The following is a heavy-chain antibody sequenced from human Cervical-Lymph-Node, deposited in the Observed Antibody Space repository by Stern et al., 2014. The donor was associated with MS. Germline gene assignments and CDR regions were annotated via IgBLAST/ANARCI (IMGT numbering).Heavy chain of an antibody. D-gene: IGHD6-19*01. Sequence: QVQLVQSGGGVVQPGRSLRLSCSPSGFAFSTYGMHWVRQAPGKGLAWAALISFDGAKTYYADSVKGRFTISRDNPKNTLYLQMKSLRGEDTAVYYCARGSDWYPLDYWGQGTLVTVSS. CDR2: ISFDGAKT. CDR3: ARGSDWYPLDY. CDR1: GFAFSTYG. J-gene: IGHJ4*02. V-gene: IGHV3-30*03.